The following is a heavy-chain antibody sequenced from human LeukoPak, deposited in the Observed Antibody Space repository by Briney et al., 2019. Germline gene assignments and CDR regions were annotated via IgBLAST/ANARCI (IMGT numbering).Heavy chain of an antibody. CDR1: QFTFSNYA. J-gene: IGHJ4*02. Sequence: PGGSLRLSCAASQFTFSNYAMNWVRQASGRGLEWVSGISATGDNTYYADSVKGRFTISRDNSKSTLYLQMNSLRVEDTAIYYCARGYYDLLTGLGYWSQGTLVTVSS. V-gene: IGHV3-23*01. D-gene: IGHD3-9*01. CDR2: ISATGDNT. CDR3: ARGYYDLLTGLGY.